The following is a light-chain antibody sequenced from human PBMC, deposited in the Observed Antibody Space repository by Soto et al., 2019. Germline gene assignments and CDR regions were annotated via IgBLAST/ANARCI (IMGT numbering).Light chain of an antibody. CDR1: QIVGKNY. V-gene: IGKV3-20*01. CDR3: QQYYSTPGT. Sequence: EIVLTQSPGTLSLSPGDGATLSCRASQIVGKNYLAWYQQKSGQAPRLLIHGASNRATGIPERFSGSGSGTDFTLTISRLEPEDVAVYYCQQYYSTPGTFGQGTKVEIK. J-gene: IGKJ1*01. CDR2: GAS.